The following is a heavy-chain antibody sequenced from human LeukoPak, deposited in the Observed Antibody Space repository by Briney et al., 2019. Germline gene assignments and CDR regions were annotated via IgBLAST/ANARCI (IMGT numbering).Heavy chain of an antibody. D-gene: IGHD2-2*01. CDR2: INPNSGGT. V-gene: IGHV1-2*02. Sequence: SVKVSCKASGYTFTGYYMHWVRQDLRQGLQWMGWINPNSGGTDYAQRFQGRVTMTRDTSIRTVYMELSSLRSDDTAVYYCARADSVPAGDYHYWYMDVWGKGTTVTVSS. CDR3: ARADSVPAGDYHYWYMDV. J-gene: IGHJ6*03. CDR1: GYTFTGYY.